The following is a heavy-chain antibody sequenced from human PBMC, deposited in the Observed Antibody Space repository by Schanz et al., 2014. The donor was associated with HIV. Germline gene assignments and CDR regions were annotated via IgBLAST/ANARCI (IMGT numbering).Heavy chain of an antibody. V-gene: IGHV3-21*04. CDR2: ISDRSDYL. Sequence: AQLVESGGGVVQPGGSLRLSCAASGFSSSNSVIHWVRQAPGKGLEWVSSISDRSDYLHYADSVKGRFTISRDNAKNALYLQMSSLRAEDTAVYYCALSRPSGYGGSWYFDLWGRGTLVAVSS. CDR3: ALSRPSGYGGSWYFDL. J-gene: IGHJ2*01. D-gene: IGHD2-15*01. CDR1: GFSSSNSV.